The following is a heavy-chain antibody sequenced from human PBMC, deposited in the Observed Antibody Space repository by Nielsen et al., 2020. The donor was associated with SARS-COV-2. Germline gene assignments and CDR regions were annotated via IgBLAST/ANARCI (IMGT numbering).Heavy chain of an antibody. D-gene: IGHD6-19*01. CDR2: INSDGSST. V-gene: IGHV3-74*01. CDR1: GFTFSSYW. J-gene: IGHJ4*02. CDR3: ARDLWDSSGWYVAPGTDY. Sequence: GGSLRLSCAASGFTFSSYWMHWVRQAPGKGLVWVSRINSDGSSTSYADSVKGRFTISRDNAKNTLYLQMNSLRAEDTAVYYCARDLWDSSGWYVAPGTDYWGQGTLVTVSS.